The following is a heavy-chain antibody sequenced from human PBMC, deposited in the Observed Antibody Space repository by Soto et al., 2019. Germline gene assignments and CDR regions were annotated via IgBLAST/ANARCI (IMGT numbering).Heavy chain of an antibody. V-gene: IGHV3-33*01. J-gene: IGHJ4*02. Sequence: QVQLVESGGGVVQPGRSLRLSCAASGFTFSSYGMHWVRQAPGKGLEWVAVIWYDGSNKYYADSVKGRFTISRDNSKNTLYLQMKSLRAEDRAVYYCARGGYCSGGSCYSVPVFDYWGQGTLVTVSS. CDR2: IWYDGSNK. D-gene: IGHD2-15*01. CDR3: ARGGYCSGGSCYSVPVFDY. CDR1: GFTFSSYG.